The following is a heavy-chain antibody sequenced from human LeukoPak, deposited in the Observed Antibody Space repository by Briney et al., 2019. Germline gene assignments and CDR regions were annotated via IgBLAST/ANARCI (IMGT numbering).Heavy chain of an antibody. D-gene: IGHD3-10*01. Sequence: GGSLRLSCAASGFTFDDYGMSWVRQAPGNGLEWVSGINWNGGSTGYGDSVKGRFTISRDNAKNSLYLQMNSLRAEDTALYYCATQRERFGELPEDYWGQGTLVTVSS. CDR1: GFTFDDYG. J-gene: IGHJ4*02. CDR3: ATQRERFGELPEDY. V-gene: IGHV3-20*04. CDR2: INWNGGST.